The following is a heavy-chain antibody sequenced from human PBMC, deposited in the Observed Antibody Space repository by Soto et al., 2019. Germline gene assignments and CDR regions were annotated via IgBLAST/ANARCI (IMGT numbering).Heavy chain of an antibody. V-gene: IGHV4-39*01. Sequence: PSETLSLTCTVSGGSISSDGYYWGWIRQPPGKGPEWIGTIYYTGSTDYTPSLKSRVTISVDTSKNQFSLKLTSMAAADTAVYYCARSVARSIAAMDVWGQGTTVTVSS. J-gene: IGHJ6*02. D-gene: IGHD6-6*01. CDR2: IYYTGST. CDR1: GGSISSDGYY. CDR3: ARSVARSIAAMDV.